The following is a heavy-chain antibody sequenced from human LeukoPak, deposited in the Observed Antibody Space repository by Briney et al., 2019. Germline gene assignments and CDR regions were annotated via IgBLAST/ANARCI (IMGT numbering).Heavy chain of an antibody. CDR1: GFTFSAFA. J-gene: IGHJ4*02. D-gene: IGHD2-21*02. V-gene: IGHV3-30*03. Sequence: PGGSLRLSCAASGFTFSAFAMHWVRQAPGKGLEWVAVILYDGSNKYYADSVKGRLTISRDNSKNTLSLQVNSLRSEDTAVYYCARKKYDGDRSFDYWGQGTLVTVSS. CDR3: ARKKYDGDRSFDY. CDR2: ILYDGSNK.